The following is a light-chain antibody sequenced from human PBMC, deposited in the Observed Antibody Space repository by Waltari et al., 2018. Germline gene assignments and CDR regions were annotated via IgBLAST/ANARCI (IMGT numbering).Light chain of an antibody. CDR3: QQYYNTPLT. J-gene: IGKJ4*01. V-gene: IGKV4-1*01. CDR2: WAS. CDR1: ESVLYSPKNSTH. Sequence: IVMNQSPESLAVSLAETATLNCKSSESVLYSPKNSTHVAWYQQKPGQPPKLLIYWASTRKSGVPDRFSGSGSETDFTLTVSSLQAEDVALYYCQQYYNTPLTFGGGTKVEIK.